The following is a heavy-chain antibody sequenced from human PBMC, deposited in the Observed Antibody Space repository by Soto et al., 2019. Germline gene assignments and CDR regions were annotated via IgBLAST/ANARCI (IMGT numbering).Heavy chain of an antibody. V-gene: IGHV1-18*04. Sequence: QVQLVQSGAEVKRPGASVKVSCKASGDTLKTFDVSWVRQAPGQGPEWMAWITTHNGDTNFAQKFRGRVSLTADTSAATAYMEFRNLRSDDTGVYFCARFNFTGAGDNYYYYMDVWGQGTTVTVS. CDR3: ARFNFTGAGDNYYYYMDV. D-gene: IGHD1-20*01. J-gene: IGHJ6*03. CDR1: GDTLKTFD. CDR2: ITTHNGDT.